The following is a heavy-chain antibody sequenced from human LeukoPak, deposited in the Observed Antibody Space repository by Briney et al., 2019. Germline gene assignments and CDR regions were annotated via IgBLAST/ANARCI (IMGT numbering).Heavy chain of an antibody. J-gene: IGHJ3*02. CDR3: AKRGADSGGNSALVAFDI. CDR2: MYRGGST. Sequence: GGSLRLSCAASGFTVSSNYMSWVRQAPGKGLEWVSVMYRGGSTYYADSVKGRFTISRDNSKNTLYLQMNSLRAEDTAIYYCAKRGADSGGNSALVAFDIWGQGTMVTVSS. D-gene: IGHD4-23*01. CDR1: GFTVSSNY. V-gene: IGHV3-53*01.